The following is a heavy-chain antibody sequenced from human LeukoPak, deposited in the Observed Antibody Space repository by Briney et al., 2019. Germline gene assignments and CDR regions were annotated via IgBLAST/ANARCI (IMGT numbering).Heavy chain of an antibody. CDR3: ARHHAEILVPND. D-gene: IGHD1-1*01. Sequence: PSETLSLTCTVSGGYIISRSHYWGWIRQPPGKGLVWIGSVYYSGNTYYNPSLKTRATISIDTPTSKNQFSLTLSSVTAADTAVYYCARHHAEILVPNDWGQGTLVTVSS. CDR1: GGYIISRSHY. CDR2: VYYSGNT. V-gene: IGHV4-39*01. J-gene: IGHJ4*02.